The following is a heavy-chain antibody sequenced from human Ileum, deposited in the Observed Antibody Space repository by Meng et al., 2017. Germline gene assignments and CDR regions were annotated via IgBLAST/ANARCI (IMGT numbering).Heavy chain of an antibody. D-gene: IGHD3-22*01. CDR3: ARGGHDSSGYYSFDY. CDR1: GGSFSGYY. CDR2: INHSGST. V-gene: IGHV4-34*01. Sequence: QVQLQQWGAGLLKPSETRSLTCAVYGGSFSGYYWSWIRQPPGKGLEWIGEINHSGSTNYNPSLKSRVTISVDTSKNQFSLKLSSVTAADTAVYYCARGGHDSSGYYSFDYWGQGTLVTVSS. J-gene: IGHJ4*02.